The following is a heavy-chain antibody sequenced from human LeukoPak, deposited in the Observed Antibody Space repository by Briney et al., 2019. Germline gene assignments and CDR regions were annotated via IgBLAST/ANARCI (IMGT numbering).Heavy chain of an antibody. J-gene: IGHJ4*02. CDR1: GGSISSDT. Sequence: SETLSLTCTVSGGSISSDTWSWIRQPPGKGLEWIGYIYYSGSTSYNPSLKSRVTMSVDTSKNQFSLQLNSVTPEDTAVYYCARDTGVRPRVAHFDFWGQGTLVTVSS. CDR2: IYYSGST. D-gene: IGHD1-14*01. CDR3: ARDTGVRPRVAHFDF. V-gene: IGHV4-59*12.